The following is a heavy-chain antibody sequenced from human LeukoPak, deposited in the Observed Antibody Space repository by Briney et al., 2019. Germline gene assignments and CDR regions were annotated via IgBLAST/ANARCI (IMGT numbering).Heavy chain of an antibody. V-gene: IGHV4-39*07. J-gene: IGHJ5*02. Sequence: SSETLSLTCTGSGGSISSSSYYWGWIRQPPGKGLEWIGSIYYSGSTYYSPSLKSRVTISVDTSKNQFSLKLSSVTAADTAVYYCARVRHTLIAVVPWGQGTLVTVSS. D-gene: IGHD6-19*01. CDR2: IYYSGST. CDR1: GGSISSSSYY. CDR3: ARVRHTLIAVVP.